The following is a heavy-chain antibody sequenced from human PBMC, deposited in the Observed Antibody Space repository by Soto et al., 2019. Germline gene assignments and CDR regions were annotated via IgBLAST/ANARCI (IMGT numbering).Heavy chain of an antibody. CDR2: IAFDGINK. Sequence: ESGGGVVQPGWSLRLSCAASGFTFSNYGMHWVRQAPGKGLEWVAVIAFDGINKYYAESVKGRFTVSRDNSKNTVYLQMNSLSAEDTALYYCAKDQGKVDWLDAYDAFDIWGQGTMVTVSS. J-gene: IGHJ3*02. CDR3: AKDQGKVDWLDAYDAFDI. V-gene: IGHV3-30*18. D-gene: IGHD3-9*01. CDR1: GFTFSNYG.